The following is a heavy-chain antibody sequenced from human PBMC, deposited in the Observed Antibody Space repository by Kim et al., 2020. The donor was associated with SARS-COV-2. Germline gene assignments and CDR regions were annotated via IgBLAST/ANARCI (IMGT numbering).Heavy chain of an antibody. CDR3: AREVTMVRGVIRGFLFDY. J-gene: IGHJ4*02. D-gene: IGHD3-10*01. Sequence: KSRVTISVDTSKNQFSLKLSSVTAADTAVYYCAREVTMVRGVIRGFLFDYWGQGTLVTVSS. V-gene: IGHV4-34*01.